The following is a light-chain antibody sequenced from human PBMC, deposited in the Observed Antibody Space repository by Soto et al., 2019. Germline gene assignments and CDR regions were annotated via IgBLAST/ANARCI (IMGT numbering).Light chain of an antibody. V-gene: IGKV3-15*01. CDR2: GAS. Sequence: EVVMSLSPAPLSWSPWERASLSCSASQSVTSNLAWYQQKPGQAHRLLIYGASTRATGITARFSGSGSGTEFTLTISSLQSEDFAVYYCQQYNNWHPWTCGQATQV. J-gene: IGKJ1*01. CDR3: QQYNNWHPWT. CDR1: QSVTSN.